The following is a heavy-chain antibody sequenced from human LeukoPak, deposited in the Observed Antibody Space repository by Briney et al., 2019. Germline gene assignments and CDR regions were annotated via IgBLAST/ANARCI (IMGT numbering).Heavy chain of an antibody. CDR3: ARSTYDYVWGSYRTRNFDY. V-gene: IGHV4-39*01. J-gene: IGHJ4*02. D-gene: IGHD3-16*01. CDR2: IYYSGST. Sequence: SETLSLTCTVSGGSISSSSYYWGWIRQPPGKGLEWIGSIYYSGSTYYNPSLKSRVTISVDTSKNQFSLKLSSVTAADTAVCYCARSTYDYVWGSYRTRNFDYWGQGTLVTVSS. CDR1: GGSISSSSYY.